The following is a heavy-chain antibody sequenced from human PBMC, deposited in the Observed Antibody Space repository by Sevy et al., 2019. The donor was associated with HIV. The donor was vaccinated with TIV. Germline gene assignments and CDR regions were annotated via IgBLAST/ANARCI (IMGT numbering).Heavy chain of an antibody. Sequence: SETLSLTCTVSGGSISNYFWSWIRQPPGKGLEWIGYTSYSGSTYYNPSLKSRVTISVDTSKNQFSLKLTSVTAADTAVYYCATANPRIGYGMDVWGQGTSVTVSS. D-gene: IGHD2-15*01. J-gene: IGHJ6*02. CDR1: GGSISNYF. CDR3: ATANPRIGYGMDV. CDR2: TSYSGST. V-gene: IGHV4-59*01.